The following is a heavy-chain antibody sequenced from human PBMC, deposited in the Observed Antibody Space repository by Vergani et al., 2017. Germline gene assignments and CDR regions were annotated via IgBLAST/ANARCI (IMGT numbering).Heavy chain of an antibody. CDR3: AQILSKNGYNYDAFDI. CDR1: DGSISSGVG. Sequence: ESGPGLVKPSQTLSLTCTVSDGSISSGVGVAWIRQPPGKALECLAIIYWNDDKRYSPSLMGKLTIAKDTSRNQVVLTMTNMDPVDTAMYYCAQILSKNGYNYDAFDIGGQGTMVIVSS. D-gene: IGHD5-24*01. CDR2: IYWNDDK. J-gene: IGHJ3*02. V-gene: IGHV2-5*01.